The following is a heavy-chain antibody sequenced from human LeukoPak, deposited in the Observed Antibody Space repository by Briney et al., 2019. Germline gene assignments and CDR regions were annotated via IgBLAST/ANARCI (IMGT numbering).Heavy chain of an antibody. V-gene: IGHV3-53*01. CDR2: IYSGGTT. J-gene: IGHJ5*02. CDR3: ARGRGYSHSNWVDP. D-gene: IGHD5-18*01. Sequence: GGSLRLSCAASGFTLSSYAMNWVRQAPGKGLEWVSVIYSGGTTYYADSVKGRFTISRDNSKNTLYLQMNSLRAEDTAVYYCARGRGYSHSNWVDPWGQGTMVTVSA. CDR1: GFTLSSYA.